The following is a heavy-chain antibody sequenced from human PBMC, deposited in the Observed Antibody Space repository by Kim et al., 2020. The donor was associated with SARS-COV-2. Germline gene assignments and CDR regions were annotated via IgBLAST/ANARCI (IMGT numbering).Heavy chain of an antibody. CDR2: GSTK. Sequence: GSTKYYADSVKGRFTISRDNYKNTLYVQISSLRPEDTAVYYCARGEGFDYWGQGTLVTVSS. CDR3: ARGEGFDY. V-gene: IGHV3-30*15. J-gene: IGHJ4*02.